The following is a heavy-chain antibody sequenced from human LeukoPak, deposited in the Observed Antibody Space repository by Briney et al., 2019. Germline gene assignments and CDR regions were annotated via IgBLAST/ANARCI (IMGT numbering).Heavy chain of an antibody. D-gene: IGHD6-19*01. Sequence: PGGSLRLSCAASGFILSDHFTDWVRQAPGKGLEWVGRTRNKANRYTTEYGASVKGRFTISRDDSKNSLYLQMNSLKTEDTAVYYCTRLTRYNRDWWVDYWGQGTLVTVSS. CDR3: TRLTRYNRDWWVDY. J-gene: IGHJ4*02. CDR1: GFILSDHF. V-gene: IGHV3-72*01. CDR2: TRNKANRYTT.